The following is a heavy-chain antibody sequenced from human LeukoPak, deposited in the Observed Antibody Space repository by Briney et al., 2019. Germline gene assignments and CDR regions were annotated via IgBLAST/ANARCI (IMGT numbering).Heavy chain of an antibody. CDR2: IYYSGST. CDR3: ARATRGWELTIDY. Sequence: SGTLSLTCAASGYSISSSNWWGWIRQPPGKGLEWFGYIYYSGSTYYNPSLKSRVTMSVDTSKNQFSLKLSSVTAVDTAVYYCARATRGWELTIDYWGQGTLVTVSS. V-gene: IGHV4-28*03. D-gene: IGHD1-26*01. J-gene: IGHJ4*02. CDR1: GYSISSSNW.